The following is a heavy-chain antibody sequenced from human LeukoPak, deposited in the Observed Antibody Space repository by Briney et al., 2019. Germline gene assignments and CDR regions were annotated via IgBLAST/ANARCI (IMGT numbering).Heavy chain of an antibody. CDR1: GFTFSSYA. V-gene: IGHV3-23*01. D-gene: IGHD3-10*01. CDR2: ISGSGGST. J-gene: IGHJ4*02. CDR3: AKGPYYYGSGSYIDY. Sequence: GGSLRLSCAASGFTFSSYAMSWVRQAPGKGLEWVSAISGSGGSTYYADSVKGRFTISRDNSKNTLYLQMNSLRAEDTAVYYCAKGPYYYGSGSYIDYWGQGTLVTVSS.